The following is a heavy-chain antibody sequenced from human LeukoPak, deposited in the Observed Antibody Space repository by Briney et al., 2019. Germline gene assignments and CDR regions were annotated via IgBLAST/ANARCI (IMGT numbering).Heavy chain of an antibody. CDR3: ARGRVYYYYYMDV. J-gene: IGHJ6*03. CDR2: INHSGST. Sequence: PSETLSLTCAVYGGSFSGYYWSWIRQPPGKGLEWIGEINHSGSTNYNPSLKSRVTISVDTSKNQFSLKLSSVTAADTAVYYCARGRVYYYYYMDVWGKGNTVTVSS. V-gene: IGHV4-34*01. CDR1: GGSFSGYY.